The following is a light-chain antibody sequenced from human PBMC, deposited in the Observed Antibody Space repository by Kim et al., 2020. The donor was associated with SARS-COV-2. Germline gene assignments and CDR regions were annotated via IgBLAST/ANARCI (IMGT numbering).Light chain of an antibody. V-gene: IGLV3-1*01. J-gene: IGLJ2*01. CDR1: KLGDKY. CDR3: QAWESSTVV. CDR2: QDS. Sequence: YELTQPPSVSVSPGQTASITCSGDKLGDKYACWYQQKPGQSPVLVIYQDSKRPSGIPERFSGSNSGNTATLTISGTQAMDEADYYCQAWESSTVVFGGG.